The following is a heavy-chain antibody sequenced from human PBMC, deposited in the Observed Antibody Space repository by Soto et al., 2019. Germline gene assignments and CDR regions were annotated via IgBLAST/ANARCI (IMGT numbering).Heavy chain of an antibody. CDR1: GFTFSSYA. Sequence: QVQLVESGGGVVQPGRSLRLSCAASGFTFSSYAMHWVRQAPGKGLEWVAVISYDGSNKYYADSVKGRFTISRDNSTNTLYLQMNSLRAEDTAVYYCASSYSSSSDFDYWGQGTLVTVSS. V-gene: IGHV3-30-3*01. D-gene: IGHD6-6*01. CDR2: ISYDGSNK. J-gene: IGHJ4*02. CDR3: ASSYSSSSDFDY.